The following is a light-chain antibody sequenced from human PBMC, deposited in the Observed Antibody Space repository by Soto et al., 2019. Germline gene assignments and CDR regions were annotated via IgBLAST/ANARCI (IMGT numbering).Light chain of an antibody. CDR2: DDN. CDR1: NSNIGATYE. V-gene: IGLV1-40*01. J-gene: IGLJ2*01. CDR3: QSYDSSLSSAAV. Sequence: QSVLTQPPSVSGTPGQRVTISCTGSNSNIGATYEVHWYQQLPGTAPRLLISDDNNRPSGVPDRFSVSKSGASASLVITDLRAGDEATYYCQSYDSSLSSAAVFGGGTKLTVL.